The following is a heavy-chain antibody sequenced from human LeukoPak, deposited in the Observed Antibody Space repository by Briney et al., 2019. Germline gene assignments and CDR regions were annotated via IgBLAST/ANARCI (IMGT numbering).Heavy chain of an antibody. Sequence: ASVKVSCKASGYTFTSYDINWVRQAPGQGLEWMGWINPNSGTTGYPQTFHGTVTMTRNPSISTAYMELSSLRSEDTAVYYCARGRGYSGSGGDYWGQGTLVTVSS. V-gene: IGHV1-8*01. J-gene: IGHJ4*02. CDR2: INPNSGTT. CDR1: GYTFTSYD. CDR3: ARGRGYSGSGGDY. D-gene: IGHD1-26*01.